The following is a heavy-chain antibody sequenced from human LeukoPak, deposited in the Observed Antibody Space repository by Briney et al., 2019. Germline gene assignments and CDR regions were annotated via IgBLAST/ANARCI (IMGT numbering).Heavy chain of an antibody. Sequence: GGSLRLSCAASGFTFSSYWMHWVRQAPGKGPEWISHISSGDGTNIGYADSVKGRFTISRDNAKNTLYLQMNSLGVEDTAVYYCTRTTGQRCFDCWGQGTQVTVSS. CDR3: TRTTGQRCFDC. D-gene: IGHD4-11*01. V-gene: IGHV3-74*01. CDR2: ISSGDGTNI. CDR1: GFTFSSYW. J-gene: IGHJ4*02.